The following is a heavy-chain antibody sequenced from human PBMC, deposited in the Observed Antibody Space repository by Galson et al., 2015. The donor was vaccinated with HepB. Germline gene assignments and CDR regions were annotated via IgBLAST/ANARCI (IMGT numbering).Heavy chain of an antibody. CDR3: ARQGATYYYDSSGYSSWFDP. V-gene: IGHV5-10-1*01. D-gene: IGHD3-22*01. Sequence: QSGAQVKKPGESLKISCKGSGYSFTSYWISWVRQMPGKGLEWMGRIDPSDSYTNYSPSFQGHVTISADKSISTAYLQWSSLKASDTAMYYCARQGATYYYDSSGYSSWFDPWGQGTLVTVSS. CDR1: GYSFTSYW. CDR2: IDPSDSYT. J-gene: IGHJ5*02.